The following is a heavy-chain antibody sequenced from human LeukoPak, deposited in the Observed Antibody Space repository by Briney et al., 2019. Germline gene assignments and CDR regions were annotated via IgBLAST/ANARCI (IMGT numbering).Heavy chain of an antibody. CDR2: IYYSGST. J-gene: IGHJ4*02. CDR1: GGSISSSSYY. Sequence: PSETLSLTCTVSGGSISSSSYYWGWIRQPPGKGLEWIGSIYYSGSTYYNPSLKSRVTISVDTSMHHYSLRLSSVTAADTAVYYCARRSSRAADFDYWGQGTLVTVSS. CDR3: ARRSSRAADFDY. D-gene: IGHD6-13*01. V-gene: IGHV4-39*02.